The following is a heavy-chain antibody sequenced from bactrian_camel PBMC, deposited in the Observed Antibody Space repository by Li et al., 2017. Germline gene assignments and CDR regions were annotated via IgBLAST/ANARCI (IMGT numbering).Heavy chain of an antibody. CDR1: GHAWRRYC. V-gene: IGHV3S55*01. D-gene: IGHD4*01. CDR2: IDSDGNI. CDR3: AADLPLDDPTGAVRFWLAPRSCGPFGV. J-gene: IGHJ6*01. Sequence: QVQLVESGGGSVETGGSLRLSCVASGHAWRRYCMAWFRQAPGKEREGFAAIDSDGNIKYADSVVGRFTISKDIANNALDLQMSSLKPEGTGMYYCAADLPLDDPTGAVRFWLAPRSCGPFGVWGQGTQVTVS.